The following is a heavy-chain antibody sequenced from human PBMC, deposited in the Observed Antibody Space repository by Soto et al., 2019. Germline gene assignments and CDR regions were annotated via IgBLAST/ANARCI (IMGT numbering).Heavy chain of an antibody. J-gene: IGHJ4*02. CDR2: LNQDGREK. D-gene: IGHD1-1*01. Sequence: PAGSLRLSCAASGFISRNYWMTWDRHAPGKGREWVASLNQDGREKYYAGSVTGRLAISRDTAAHSPWLQVNSLRAEEPAVSYRARDPVRRFDFWGQGTLVTVSS. CDR3: ARDPVRRFDF. CDR1: GFISRNYW. V-gene: IGHV3-7*03.